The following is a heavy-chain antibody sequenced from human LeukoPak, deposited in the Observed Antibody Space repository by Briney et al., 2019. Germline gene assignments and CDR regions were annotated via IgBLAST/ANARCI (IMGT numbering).Heavy chain of an antibody. Sequence: ASVKLSCKASGYTFTGYNMHWVRQAPGQGLERMGWINTNSGGTNYAQKFKGRVTMTRDTSISTAYMELSRLRSDDTAVYYCARAHASGSRDYWGQGTLVTVSS. CDR1: GYTFTGYN. J-gene: IGHJ4*02. CDR3: ARAHASGSRDY. V-gene: IGHV1-2*02. D-gene: IGHD3-10*01. CDR2: INTNSGGT.